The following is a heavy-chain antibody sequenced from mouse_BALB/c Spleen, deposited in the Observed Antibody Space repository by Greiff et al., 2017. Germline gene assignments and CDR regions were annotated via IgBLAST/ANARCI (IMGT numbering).Heavy chain of an antibody. D-gene: IGHD1-1*01. CDR3: ARGIITTVVEGYFDV. V-gene: IGHV1S81*02. CDR2: INPSNGRT. Sequence: QVQLQQSGAELVKPGASVKLSCKASGYTFTSYWMHWVKQRPGQGLEWIGEINPSNGRTNYNEKFKSKATLTVDKSSSTAYMQLSSLTSEDSAVYYCARGIITTVVEGYFDVWGAGTTVTVSS. CDR1: GYTFTSYW. J-gene: IGHJ1*01.